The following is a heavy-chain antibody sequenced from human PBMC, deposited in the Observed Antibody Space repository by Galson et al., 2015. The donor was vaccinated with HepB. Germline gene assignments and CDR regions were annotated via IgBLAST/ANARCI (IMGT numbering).Heavy chain of an antibody. D-gene: IGHD6-19*01. Sequence: SLRLSCAASGFTFSSYAMSWVRQAPGKGLEWVSAVSGSGTNTYYPDSVQGRFTISRDNSRNTLYLQMNSLRAEDTAVYYCAKDLVAGTGGRVVFDYWGQGTLVTVSS. J-gene: IGHJ4*02. CDR1: GFTFSSYA. CDR2: VSGSGTNT. V-gene: IGHV3-23*01. CDR3: AKDLVAGTGGRVVFDY.